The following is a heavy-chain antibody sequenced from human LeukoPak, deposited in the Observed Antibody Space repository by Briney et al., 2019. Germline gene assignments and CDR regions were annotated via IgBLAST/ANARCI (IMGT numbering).Heavy chain of an antibody. J-gene: IGHJ5*02. CDR2: ISAYNGNT. V-gene: IGHV1-18*01. D-gene: IGHD3-22*01. CDR1: GGTFSSYA. Sequence: ASVKVSCKASGGTFSSYAISWVRQAPGQGLEWMGWISAYNGNTNYAQKLQGRVTMTTDTSTSTAYMELRSLRSDDTAVYYCARDPADGYYERLNWFDPWGQGTLVTVSS. CDR3: ARDPADGYYERLNWFDP.